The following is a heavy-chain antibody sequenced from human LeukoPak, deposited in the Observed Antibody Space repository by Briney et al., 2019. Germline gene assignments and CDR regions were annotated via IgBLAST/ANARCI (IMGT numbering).Heavy chain of an antibody. CDR2: IGTSTSYI. Sequence: GGSLRLSCAASGFTFSTYIMNWVRQTPGKGLEWASSIGTSTSYIYYADSVKGRFTISRDNSKNTLYLQMNSLRAEDTAVYYCAKGAGTFYYYYMDVWGKGTTVTVSS. CDR1: GFTFSTYI. D-gene: IGHD6-13*01. CDR3: AKGAGTFYYYYMDV. V-gene: IGHV3-21*04. J-gene: IGHJ6*03.